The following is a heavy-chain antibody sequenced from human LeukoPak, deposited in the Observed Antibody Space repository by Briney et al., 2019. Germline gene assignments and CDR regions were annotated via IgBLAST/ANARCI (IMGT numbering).Heavy chain of an antibody. J-gene: IGHJ4*02. CDR2: IKPDGTTK. CDR1: GFTFSSYW. V-gene: IGHV3-7*03. Sequence: PGGSLRLSCAASGFTFSSYWMSWVRQAPGKGLEWLANIKPDGTTKFYVDSVKGRFTISRDNALNSLYLQMNSLRAEDTAIYYCARSIPYGTTWYGRSDYWGQGTLVTVSS. CDR3: ARSIPYGTTWYGRSDY. D-gene: IGHD6-13*01.